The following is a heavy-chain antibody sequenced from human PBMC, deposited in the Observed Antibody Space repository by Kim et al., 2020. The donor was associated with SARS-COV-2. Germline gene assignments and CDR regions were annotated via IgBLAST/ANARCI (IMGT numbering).Heavy chain of an antibody. V-gene: IGHV4-34*01. CDR1: GGSFSGYY. J-gene: IGHJ4*02. CDR3: ARMDGRGSSSWYYRPGTPKRYYFDY. CDR2: INHSGST. D-gene: IGHD6-13*01. Sequence: SETLSLTCAVYGGSFSGYYWSWIRQPPGKGLEWIGEINHSGSTNYNPSLKSRVTISVDTSKNQFSLKLSSVTAADTAVYYCARMDGRGSSSWYYRPGTPKRYYFDYWGQGTLVTVSS.